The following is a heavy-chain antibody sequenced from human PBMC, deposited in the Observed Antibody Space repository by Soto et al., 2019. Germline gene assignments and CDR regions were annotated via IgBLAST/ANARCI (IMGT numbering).Heavy chain of an antibody. CDR2: INSDGSAT. D-gene: IGHD3-10*01. Sequence: PGGSLRLSCAVSGFTFSNDWMHWVRQAPGKGLVWVSRINSDGSATNYADSVKGRFTISRDNAENTLFLQMNSLRAEDTAVYYCTRGRRGVYDSDSWGQGTLVTVSS. CDR3: TRGRRGVYDSDS. CDR1: GFTFSNDW. V-gene: IGHV3-74*01. J-gene: IGHJ4*02.